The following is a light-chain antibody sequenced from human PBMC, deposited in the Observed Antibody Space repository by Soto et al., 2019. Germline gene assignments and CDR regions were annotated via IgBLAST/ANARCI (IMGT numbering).Light chain of an antibody. Sequence: ASLSASVGDRVTITCRASQDIRNHLAWYQQKPGKAPKLMIYAASTLQSGVPSRFSGSGFGTDFTLSITTLQPEDFATYNCLHDHIYLTFRPGTKVDIK. V-gene: IGKV1-6*01. CDR1: QDIRNH. CDR2: AAS. J-gene: IGKJ3*01. CDR3: LHDHIYLT.